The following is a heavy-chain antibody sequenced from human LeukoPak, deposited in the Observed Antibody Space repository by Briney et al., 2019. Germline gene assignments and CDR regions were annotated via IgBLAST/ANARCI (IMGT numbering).Heavy chain of an antibody. CDR1: GDSVFNHGVT. CDR3: ARVAYGSGSYYPYYYYMDV. Sequence: SQTLSLTCDISGDSVFNHGVTWEWIRQSPSRGLEWLGRTYYRSNWYNDYSLFVKSRIIINPDTSKNQFSPKLSSVTAADTAVYYCARVAYGSGSYYPYYYYMDVWGKGTTVTISS. V-gene: IGHV6-1*01. CDR2: TYYRSNWYN. J-gene: IGHJ6*03. D-gene: IGHD3-10*01.